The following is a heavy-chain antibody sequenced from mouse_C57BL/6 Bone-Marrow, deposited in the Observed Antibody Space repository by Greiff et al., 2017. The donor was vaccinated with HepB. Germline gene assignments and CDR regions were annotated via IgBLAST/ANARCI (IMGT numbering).Heavy chain of an antibody. V-gene: IGHV5-15*01. J-gene: IGHJ4*01. Sequence: EVKLVESGGGLVQPGGSLKLSCAASGFTFSDYGMAWVRQAPRKGPEWVAFISNLAYSIYYADTVTGRFTISRENAKNTLYLEMSSLRSEDTAMYYCARGRYYAMDYWGQGTSVTVSS. CDR3: ARGRYYAMDY. CDR1: GFTFSDYG. CDR2: ISNLAYSI.